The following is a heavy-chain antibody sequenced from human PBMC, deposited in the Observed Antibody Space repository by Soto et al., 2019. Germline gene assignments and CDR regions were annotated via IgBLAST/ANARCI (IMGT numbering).Heavy chain of an antibody. CDR1: GYTFTNFG. Sequence: ASVKVSCKASGYTFTNFGISWVRQAPGQGLEWMGWISAYNGNTNYAQKLQGRVTMTTDTSTSTAYMELRSLRSDDTAVYYCARDWGRGQFLTNKDYWGQGTLVTVSS. CDR3: ARDWGRGQFLTNKDY. CDR2: ISAYNGNT. D-gene: IGHD3-9*01. V-gene: IGHV1-18*01. J-gene: IGHJ4*02.